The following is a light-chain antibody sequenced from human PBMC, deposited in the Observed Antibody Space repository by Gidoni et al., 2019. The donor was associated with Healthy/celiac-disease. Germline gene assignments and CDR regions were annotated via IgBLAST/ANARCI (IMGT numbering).Light chain of an antibody. CDR2: GAS. Sequence: IVMTQSPATLSVSPGERATLSCRASQSVSSNLAWYQQKPGQAPRLLIYGASTRATGIPARFSGSVSGTEFTLTISSLQSEDFAVYYCQQYNNWPPLTFGGGTKVEIK. V-gene: IGKV3-15*01. J-gene: IGKJ4*01. CDR3: QQYNNWPPLT. CDR1: QSVSSN.